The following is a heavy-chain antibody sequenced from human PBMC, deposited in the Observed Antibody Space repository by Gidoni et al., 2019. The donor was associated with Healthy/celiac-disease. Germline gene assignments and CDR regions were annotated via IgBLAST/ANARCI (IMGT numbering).Heavy chain of an antibody. Sequence: QLQLQESGPGLVKPSETLSLTCTVSGGSISSSSYYWGWIRQPPGKGLEWIGSIYYSGSTYYNPSLKSRVTISVDTSKNQFSLKLSSVTVADTAVYYCARLPDYYDSSGHFDYWGQGTLVTVSS. CDR2: IYYSGST. CDR3: ARLPDYYDSSGHFDY. D-gene: IGHD3-22*01. J-gene: IGHJ4*02. V-gene: IGHV4-39*07. CDR1: GGSISSSSYY.